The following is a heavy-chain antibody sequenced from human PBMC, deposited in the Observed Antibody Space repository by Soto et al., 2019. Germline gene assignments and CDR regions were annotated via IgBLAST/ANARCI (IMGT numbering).Heavy chain of an antibody. CDR2: IGSTGGTT. CDR1: GLTFSSYS. Sequence: PGGSLRLSCAASGLTFSSYSMNWVRQAPGKGLEWVAIIGSTGGTTIYADSVKGRFTVSRDNAKNTLYLQMNSLRVEDTAVYYYAKKPLMGPGYDYLGPWGKGTLVTVA. V-gene: IGHV3-23*01. CDR3: AKKPLMGPGYDYLGP. J-gene: IGHJ5*02. D-gene: IGHD2-8*01.